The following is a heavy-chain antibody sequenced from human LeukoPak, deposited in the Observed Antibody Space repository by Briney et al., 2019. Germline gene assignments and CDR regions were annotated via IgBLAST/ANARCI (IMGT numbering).Heavy chain of an antibody. J-gene: IGHJ4*02. V-gene: IGHV3-30*02. CDR3: TKEGHTEAVGGKVDD. D-gene: IGHD6-13*01. CDR1: GLTFSNYG. Sequence: PGGSLRLSCGASGLTFSNYGMHWVRQAPGKGLEWVTFIQYDGSDKKYVHSVKGRFTISRDNSKNTVYLQMNSLSAEDTAVYYCTKEGHTEAVGGKVDDWGQGTLVTVS. CDR2: IQYDGSDK.